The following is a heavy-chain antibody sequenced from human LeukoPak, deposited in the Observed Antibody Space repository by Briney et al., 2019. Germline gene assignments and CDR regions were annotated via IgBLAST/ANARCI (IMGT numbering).Heavy chain of an antibody. Sequence: SETLSLTCTVSGGSISSSSYYWGWIRQPPGKGLEWIGSIYYSGSTYYNPSLKSRVTISVDTSKNQCSLKLSSVTAADTAVYYCARLGYYDRSGYYWASKDYYYYYMDVWGKGTTVTVSS. J-gene: IGHJ6*03. CDR1: GGSISSSSYY. D-gene: IGHD3-22*01. CDR2: IYYSGST. CDR3: ARLGYYDRSGYYWASKDYYYYYMDV. V-gene: IGHV4-39*01.